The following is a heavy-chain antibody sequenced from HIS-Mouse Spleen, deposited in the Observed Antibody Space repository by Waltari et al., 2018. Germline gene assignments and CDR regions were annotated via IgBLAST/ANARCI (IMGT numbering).Heavy chain of an antibody. CDR2: ISYDGSNK. CDR3: VVSGS. J-gene: IGHJ3*01. D-gene: IGHD1-26*01. CDR1: GFTFSSYG. V-gene: IGHV3-30*03. Sequence: QVQLVESGGGVVQPGRSLRLSCAASGFTFSSYGMHWVRQAPGKGREWVAGISYDGSNKYYADSVKGRFTISRDNSKNTLYLQMNSLRAEDTAVYYCVVSGSWGQGTMVTVSS.